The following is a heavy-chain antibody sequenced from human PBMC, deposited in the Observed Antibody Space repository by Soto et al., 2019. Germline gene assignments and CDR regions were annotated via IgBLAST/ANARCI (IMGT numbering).Heavy chain of an antibody. J-gene: IGHJ6*02. CDR3: ARAGRGYYGMDV. CDR1: GYTFTGHY. Sequence: QVHLVQSGAEVRKPGASVKVSCKSSGYTFTGHYMYWVRQAPGQGLEWMGWINPSSGDTNYAQKFQGWVTMTRDTSISTAYMELSRLTSDDTAVYYCARAGRGYYGMDVWGQGTTVTVSS. V-gene: IGHV1-2*04. CDR2: INPSSGDT.